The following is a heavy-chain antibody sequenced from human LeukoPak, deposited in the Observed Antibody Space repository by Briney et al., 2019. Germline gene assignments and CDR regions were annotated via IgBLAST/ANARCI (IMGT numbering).Heavy chain of an antibody. CDR2: ISYDGSNK. V-gene: IGHV3-30-3*01. CDR1: GFTFSSYA. D-gene: IGHD6-13*01. J-gene: IGHJ3*02. CDR3: ARVSAAGTSSYAFDI. Sequence: GGSLRLSCAASGFTFSSYAMHWARQAPGKGLEWVAVISYDGSNKYYADSVKGRFTISRDNSKNTLYLQMNSLRAEDTAVYYCARVSAAGTSSYAFDIWGQGTMVTVSS.